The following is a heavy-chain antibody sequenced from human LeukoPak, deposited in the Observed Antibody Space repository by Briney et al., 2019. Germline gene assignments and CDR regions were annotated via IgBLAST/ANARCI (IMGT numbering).Heavy chain of an antibody. CDR3: ARGSTDFWSPNWFDP. CDR2: IIPIFGTA. V-gene: IGHV1-69*13. Sequence: SVKVSCKASGGTFSSYAISWVRQAPGQGLEWMGGIIPIFGTANYAQKFQGRVTITADESTSTAYMELCSLRSEDTAVYYCARGSTDFWSPNWFDPWGQGTLVTVSS. J-gene: IGHJ5*02. D-gene: IGHD3-3*01. CDR1: GGTFSSYA.